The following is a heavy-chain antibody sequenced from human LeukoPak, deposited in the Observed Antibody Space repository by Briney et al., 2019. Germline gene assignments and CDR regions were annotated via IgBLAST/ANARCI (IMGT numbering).Heavy chain of an antibody. CDR3: ARDREAESDSEGDY. CDR1: GFTFSRFW. D-gene: IGHD4-11*01. Sequence: GGSLRLSCSASGFTFSRFWMSWVRQAPGKGLEYVALIKQGGSEIYHMDSVKGRFTISRDDATNSLYLQMNSLRVEDTALYYCARDREAESDSEGDYWGQGTLVTVSS. J-gene: IGHJ4*02. V-gene: IGHV3-7*01. CDR2: IKQGGSEI.